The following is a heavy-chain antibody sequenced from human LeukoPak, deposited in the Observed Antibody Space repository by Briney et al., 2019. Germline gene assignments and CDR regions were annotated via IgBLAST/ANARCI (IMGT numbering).Heavy chain of an antibody. CDR3: ANPPTVTKIRFDP. CDR2: VTGGATDT. V-gene: IGHV3-23*01. CDR1: GFIFSNYA. D-gene: IGHD4-17*01. J-gene: IGHJ5*02. Sequence: PGGSLRLSCAASGFIFSNYAMTWIRQAPGKGLEWVSTVTGGATDTYYADSVKGRFTISRDNSRNTLYLQMNSLRAEDTAVYYCANPPTVTKIRFDPWGQGTLVTVSS.